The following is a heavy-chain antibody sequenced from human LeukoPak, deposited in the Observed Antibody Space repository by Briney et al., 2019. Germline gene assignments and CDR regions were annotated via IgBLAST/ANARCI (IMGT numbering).Heavy chain of an antibody. D-gene: IGHD4-11*01. Sequence: GRSLRLSCTASGFTFSSYGMHWVRQAPRKGLEWVAVIWNDGSNKYYADSVKGRFTISKDNSKNTVYLQMNSLRAEDTAVYYCARPFSNYGWFDPWGQGTLVTVSS. CDR3: ARPFSNYGWFDP. CDR2: IWNDGSNK. J-gene: IGHJ5*02. V-gene: IGHV3-33*03. CDR1: GFTFSSYG.